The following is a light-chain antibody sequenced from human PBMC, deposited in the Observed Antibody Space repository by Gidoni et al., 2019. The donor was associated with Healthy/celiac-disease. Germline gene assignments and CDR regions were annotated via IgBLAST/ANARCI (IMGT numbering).Light chain of an antibody. CDR2: EVS. CDR1: SSDVGSYNL. J-gene: IGLJ2*01. V-gene: IGLV2-23*02. CDR3: CSYAGSSTVV. Sequence: QSALTQPASVSGSPGQSITISCTGTSSDVGSYNLVPWYQQHPGKAPKLMIYEVSKRPSGVSNRFSGSKSGNTASRTISGLQAEDEADYYCCSYAGSSTVVFVGGTKLTVL.